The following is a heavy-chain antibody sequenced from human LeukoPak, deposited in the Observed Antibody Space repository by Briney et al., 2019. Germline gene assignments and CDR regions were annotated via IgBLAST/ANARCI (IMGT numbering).Heavy chain of an antibody. Sequence: GRCLRLSCAASGFSLSSYSMHWVRQAPGKGLEWVAVMSYDRITTFYGDSVEGRFTISRDNSKNTLYLPMKSPRHPGTRVFFCAKELTSIFDVDLWGQGTLVTVSS. CDR2: MSYDRITT. CDR1: GFSLSSYS. J-gene: IGHJ5*02. CDR3: AKELTSIFDVDL. V-gene: IGHV3-30*04. D-gene: IGHD3-3*02.